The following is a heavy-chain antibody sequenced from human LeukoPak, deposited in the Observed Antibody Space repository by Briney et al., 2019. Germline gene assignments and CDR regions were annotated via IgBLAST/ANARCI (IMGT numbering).Heavy chain of an antibody. CDR3: ARLAAGSDYFDY. V-gene: IGHV3-7*04. CDR1: GFPFSRYW. CDR2: IKPDGSEK. J-gene: IGHJ4*02. Sequence: GGSLRLSCAASGFPFSRYWMSWVRQAPGKGLEWVANIKPDGSEKHYVDSVKGRFTFSRDNAKNSLYLQMNGLRAEDMAVYYCARLAAGSDYFDYWGQGTLVTVSS. D-gene: IGHD6-13*01.